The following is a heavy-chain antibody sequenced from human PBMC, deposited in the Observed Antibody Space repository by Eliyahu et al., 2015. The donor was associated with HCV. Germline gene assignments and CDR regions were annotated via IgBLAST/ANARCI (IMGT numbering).Heavy chain of an antibody. CDR1: GGSFSGYY. V-gene: IGHV4-34*01. Sequence: QVQLQQWGAGLLKPSETLSLTCAVYGGSFSGYYWSWIRQPPGKGLEWIGEINHSGSTNYNPSLKSRVTISVDTSKNQFSLKLSSVTAADTAVYYCARCLGPTNNYQTDYWGQGTLVTVFS. J-gene: IGHJ4*02. CDR2: INHSGST. D-gene: IGHD5-24*01. CDR3: ARCLGPTNNYQTDY.